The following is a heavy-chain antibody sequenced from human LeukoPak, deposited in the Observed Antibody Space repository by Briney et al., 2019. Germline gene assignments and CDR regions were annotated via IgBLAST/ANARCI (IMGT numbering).Heavy chain of an antibody. D-gene: IGHD2-2*01. Sequence: SETLSPTCTVSGGSISSYYWSWIRQPPGKGLEWIGYIYYSGSTNYDPSLKSRVTISVDTSKNQFSLKLSSVTAADTAVYYCARGGPRYCSSTSCYPPRYWGQGTLVTVSS. J-gene: IGHJ4*02. CDR1: GGSISSYY. V-gene: IGHV4-59*01. CDR2: IYYSGST. CDR3: ARGGPRYCSSTSCYPPRY.